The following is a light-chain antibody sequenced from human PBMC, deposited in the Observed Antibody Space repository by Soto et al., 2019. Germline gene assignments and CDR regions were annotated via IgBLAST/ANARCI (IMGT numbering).Light chain of an antibody. Sequence: EIVLTQSPGTLSLSPGERATLSCRTSQSVSGSYLAWYQQKPGQAPRLLIYSVSNRATGIPERFSGSGSVTDFTLTISILEHEDFAVYYCQQYANSQNTFGEGTTLEIK. CDR1: QSVSGSY. V-gene: IGKV3-20*01. CDR3: QQYANSQNT. J-gene: IGKJ2*01. CDR2: SVS.